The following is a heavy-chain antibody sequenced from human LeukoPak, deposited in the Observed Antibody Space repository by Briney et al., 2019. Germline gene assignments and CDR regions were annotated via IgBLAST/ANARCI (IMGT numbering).Heavy chain of an antibody. CDR1: GFTFSSYW. D-gene: IGHD4/OR15-4a*01. Sequence: GGSLRLSCAASGFTFSSYWMHWVRQAPGKGLVWVSRINSDGSSTSYADSVKGRFTISRDNAENTLYLQMNSLRAEDTAVYYCARDEGLTDDYFDYWGQGTLVTVSS. J-gene: IGHJ4*02. V-gene: IGHV3-74*01. CDR3: ARDEGLTDDYFDY. CDR2: INSDGSST.